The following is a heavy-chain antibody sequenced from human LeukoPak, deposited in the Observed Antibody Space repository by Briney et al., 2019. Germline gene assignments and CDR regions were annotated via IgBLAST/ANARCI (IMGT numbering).Heavy chain of an antibody. Sequence: SETLSLTCAVYGGSFSGYYWSWIRQPPGKGLEWIGEINHSGSTNYNPSLKSRVTMSVDTSKNQFSLKLSSVTAADTAVYYCARGPPDVMVTMYYFDYWGQGTLVTVSS. CDR3: ARGPPDVMVTMYYFDY. J-gene: IGHJ4*02. CDR1: GGSFSGYY. D-gene: IGHD3-10*02. CDR2: INHSGST. V-gene: IGHV4-34*01.